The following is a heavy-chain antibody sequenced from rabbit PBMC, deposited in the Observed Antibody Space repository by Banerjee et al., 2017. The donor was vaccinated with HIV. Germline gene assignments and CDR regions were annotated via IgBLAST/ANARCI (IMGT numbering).Heavy chain of an antibody. CDR3: ARDWAGSGGGRITFDL. Sequence: QEQLEESGGDLVKPEGSLTLTCTASGFSFSNKYVMCWVRQAPGKGLEWIACIYVGSSGSTYYANWAKGRFTISKTSSTAVTLQMTSLTAADTATYFCARDWAGSGGGRITFDLWGPGTLVTVS. D-gene: IGHD4-2*01. V-gene: IGHV1S45*01. CDR2: IYVGSSGST. CDR1: GFSFSNKYV. J-gene: IGHJ4*01.